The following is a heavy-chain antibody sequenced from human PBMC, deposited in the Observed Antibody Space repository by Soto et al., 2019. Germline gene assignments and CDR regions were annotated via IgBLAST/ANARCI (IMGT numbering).Heavy chain of an antibody. J-gene: IGHJ5*02. CDR1: GGSISSGGYY. Sequence: SETLSLTCTVSGGSISSGGYYWSWIRQHPGKGLEWIGYIYYSGSTYYNPSLKSRVTISVDTSKNQFSLKLSSVTAADTAVYYCAREGGPEYSSSWSKFDPWGQGTLVTVSS. CDR2: IYYSGST. D-gene: IGHD6-13*01. CDR3: AREGGPEYSSSWSKFDP. V-gene: IGHV4-31*03.